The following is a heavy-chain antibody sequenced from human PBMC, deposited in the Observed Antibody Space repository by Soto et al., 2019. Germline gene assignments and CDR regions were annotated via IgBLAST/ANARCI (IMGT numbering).Heavy chain of an antibody. J-gene: IGHJ4*02. V-gene: IGHV3-33*01. D-gene: IGHD4-17*01. CDR1: GFTFSSYG. CDR3: ARVATVTAPDY. CDR2: IWYDGSNK. Sequence: QVQLVESGGGVVQPGRSLRLSCAASGFTFSSYGMHWVRQAPGKGLEWVAVIWYDGSNKYYADSVKGRFTISRDNSKNTLYLQMNSLRAEDTAVYCCARVATVTAPDYWGQGTLVTVSS.